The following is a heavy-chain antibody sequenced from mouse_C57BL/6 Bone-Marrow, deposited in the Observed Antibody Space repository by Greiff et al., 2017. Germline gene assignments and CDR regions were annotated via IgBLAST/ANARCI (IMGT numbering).Heavy chain of an antibody. CDR3: TTFGGYYVAWFAY. J-gene: IGHJ3*01. D-gene: IGHD2-3*01. CDR1: GFNIKDDY. Sequence: EVQLQQSGAELVRPGASVKLSCTASGFNIKDDYMHWVKQRPEQGLEWIGWIDPENGDTEYASKFQGKATITADTSSNTAYLQLSSLTSEDTAVYYGTTFGGYYVAWFAYWGQGTLVTVSA. V-gene: IGHV14-4*01. CDR2: IDPENGDT.